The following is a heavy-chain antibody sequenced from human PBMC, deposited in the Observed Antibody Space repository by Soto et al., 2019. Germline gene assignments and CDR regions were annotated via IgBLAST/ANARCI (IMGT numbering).Heavy chain of an antibody. J-gene: IGHJ6*02. D-gene: IGHD2-15*01. CDR2: IYPGDSDT. V-gene: IGHV5-51*01. Sequence: GESLKISCKGSGYSFTSYWIGWVRQMPGKGLEWMGMIYPGDSDTRYSPSFQGQVTISADKSISTAYLQWSSLKASDTAMYYCARQDSYYYYGVDVWGQGTTVTVSS. CDR1: GYSFTSYW. CDR3: ARQDSYYYYGVDV.